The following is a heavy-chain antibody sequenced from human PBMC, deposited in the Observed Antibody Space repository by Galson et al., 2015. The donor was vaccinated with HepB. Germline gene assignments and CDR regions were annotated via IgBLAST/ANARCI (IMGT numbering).Heavy chain of an antibody. V-gene: IGHV1-46*01. J-gene: IGHJ5*02. Sequence: SVKVSCKASGYTFTSYYMHWVRQAPGQGLEWMGIINPSGGSTSYAQKFQGRVTVTRDTSTSTVYMELSSLRSEDTAVYYCARDATDIVVVPAADETNWFDPWGQGTLVTVSS. D-gene: IGHD2-2*01. CDR1: GYTFTSYY. CDR3: ARDATDIVVVPAADETNWFDP. CDR2: INPSGGST.